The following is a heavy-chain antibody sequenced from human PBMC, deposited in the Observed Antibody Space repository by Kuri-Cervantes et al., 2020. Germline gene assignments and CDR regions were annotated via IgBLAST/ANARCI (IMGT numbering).Heavy chain of an antibody. CDR1: GYTFTSYS. CDR2: ISAYNGNT. V-gene: IGHV1-18*01. CDR3: ARGYSSSWYGSRRAPEYYYYGMDV. Sequence: ASVKVSCKASGYTFTSYSISWVRQAPGQGLEWMGWISAYNGNTNYAQKFQGRVTMTRNTSISTAYMELSSLRSEDTAVYYCARGYSSSWYGSRRAPEYYYYGMDVWGQGTTVTVSS. D-gene: IGHD6-13*01. J-gene: IGHJ6*02.